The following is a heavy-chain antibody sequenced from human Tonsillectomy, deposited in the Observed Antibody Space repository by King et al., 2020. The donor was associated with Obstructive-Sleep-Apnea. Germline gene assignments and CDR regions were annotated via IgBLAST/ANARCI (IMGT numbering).Heavy chain of an antibody. D-gene: IGHD3-22*01. J-gene: IGHJ6*02. CDR2: VGGSGSGGST. CDR3: AKEGPIEVAPSFYYGMDV. V-gene: IGHV3-23*04. CDR1: GFTFSSFA. Sequence: VQLVESGGGLVQPGGSLRLSCAASGFTFSSFAMTWVRQAPGKGLEWVSTVGGSGSGGSTHYPDSVTGRFTISRADSKNPMFLQMSSRRVDDTAGYYWAKEGPIEVAPSFYYGMDVWGQGTTVTVSS.